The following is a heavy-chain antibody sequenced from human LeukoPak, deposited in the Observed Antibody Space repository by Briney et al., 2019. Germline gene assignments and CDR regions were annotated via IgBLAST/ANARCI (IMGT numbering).Heavy chain of an antibody. Sequence: GGSLRLSCAASGFTFSNYEMNWVRQAPGEGLEWVSSITSDSTIYYADSVKGRFTISRDNAKNSMYLQMNSLRAEDTAVYYCARELAGHDYYYGMDVWGQGTTVTVSS. J-gene: IGHJ6*02. CDR2: ITSDSTI. V-gene: IGHV3-48*03. D-gene: IGHD6-19*01. CDR3: ARELAGHDYYYGMDV. CDR1: GFTFSNYE.